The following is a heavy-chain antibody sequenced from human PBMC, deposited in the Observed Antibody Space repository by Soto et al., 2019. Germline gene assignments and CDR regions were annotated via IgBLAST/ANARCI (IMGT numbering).Heavy chain of an antibody. CDR2: IYYSGNT. D-gene: IGHD3-16*01. Sequence: PSETLSLTCTVSGGSISSSSYYWGWIRQPPGKGLEWIGSIYYSGNTYYNPSLKSRVTISVDTAKNQFSLKLSSVTAADTAVYYCARIIRFGDFDIWGQGTMVTV. CDR3: ARIIRFGDFDI. V-gene: IGHV4-39*01. CDR1: GGSISSSSYY. J-gene: IGHJ3*02.